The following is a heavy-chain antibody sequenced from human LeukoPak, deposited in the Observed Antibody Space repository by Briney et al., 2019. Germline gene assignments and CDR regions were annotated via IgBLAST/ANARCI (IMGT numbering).Heavy chain of an antibody. CDR3: ARVPFGSEHFDC. Sequence: SETLSLTCAVSGGSISSGGYSWSWIRQPPGKGLEWIGYIYHSGSTYYNPSLKSRVTISVDRSKNQFSLKLSSVTAADTAVYFCARVPFGSEHFDCWGQGTLVTVSA. CDR2: IYHSGST. J-gene: IGHJ4*02. CDR1: GGSISSGGYS. D-gene: IGHD3-10*01. V-gene: IGHV4-30-2*01.